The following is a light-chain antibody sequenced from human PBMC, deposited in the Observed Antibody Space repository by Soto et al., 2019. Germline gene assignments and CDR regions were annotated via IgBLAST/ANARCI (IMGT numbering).Light chain of an antibody. CDR1: SSDIGTSNL. CDR3: CSYAGSFTYVV. CDR2: EGT. J-gene: IGLJ2*01. Sequence: QSVLTQPASVSGSPGQSITISCTGTSSDIGTSNLVSWYQQHPGKAPKLIIYEGTKRPSGVSNRFSGSKSGNTASLTVSGLQAEDEADYFCCSYAGSFTYVVFGGGTKLTVL. V-gene: IGLV2-23*01.